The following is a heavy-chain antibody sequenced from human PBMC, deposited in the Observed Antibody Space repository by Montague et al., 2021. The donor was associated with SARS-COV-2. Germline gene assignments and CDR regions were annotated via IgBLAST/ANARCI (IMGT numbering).Heavy chain of an antibody. D-gene: IGHD3-3*01. CDR2: INHIGTT. CDR3: ARHGGVNEFDP. Sequence: SETLSLTCAVYGGSFSDYYWTWIRQSPGKGLEWIGEINHIGTTNYNPSLKSRVSISKDTSKNQISLRLNSVTVADTALYYCARHGGVNEFDPWGQGTLVSVSS. J-gene: IGHJ5*02. V-gene: IGHV4-34*01. CDR1: GGSFSDYY.